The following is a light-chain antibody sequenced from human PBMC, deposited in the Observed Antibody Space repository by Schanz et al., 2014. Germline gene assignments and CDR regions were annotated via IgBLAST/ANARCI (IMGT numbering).Light chain of an antibody. Sequence: EIVLTQSPGTLSLSPGERATLSCRASQSVHRNYLAWHQQKPGQAPRLLIYGTSIRATGIPDRFSGSGSGTDFTLTISRLEPEDFAVYYCQQRRSWPLTFGGGTKVEIK. CDR2: GTS. V-gene: IGKV3D-20*02. CDR3: QQRRSWPLT. J-gene: IGKJ4*01. CDR1: QSVHRNY.